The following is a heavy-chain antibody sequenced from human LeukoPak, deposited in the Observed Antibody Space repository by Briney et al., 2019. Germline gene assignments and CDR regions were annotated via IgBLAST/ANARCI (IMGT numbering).Heavy chain of an antibody. Sequence: PGRSLRLSCAASGFTFDDYAMHWVRQAPGKGLEWVSGISWNSGSIGYADSVKGRFTISRDNAKNSLYLQMNSLRAEDTAVYYCAKDSPWEDTAKDHVDYWGQGTLVTVSS. V-gene: IGHV3-9*01. CDR2: ISWNSGSI. CDR1: GFTFDDYA. D-gene: IGHD5-18*01. J-gene: IGHJ4*02. CDR3: AKDSPWEDTAKDHVDY.